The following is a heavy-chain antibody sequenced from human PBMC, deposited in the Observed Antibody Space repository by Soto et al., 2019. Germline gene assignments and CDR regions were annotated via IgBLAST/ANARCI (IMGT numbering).Heavy chain of an antibody. Sequence: SETLSLTCSVSGFAISRGYYWSWVRQPPGKGLEWIGSIYPSVSSYHNPSLATRLRLSIDTSKNQFTLNLTSVTAADTALYFCAREKVGTTFFDNSVQGIQVTVSS. V-gene: IGHV4-38-2*02. D-gene: IGHD1-1*01. CDR1: GFAISRGYY. CDR3: AREKVGTTFFDN. J-gene: IGHJ4*02. CDR2: IYPSVSS.